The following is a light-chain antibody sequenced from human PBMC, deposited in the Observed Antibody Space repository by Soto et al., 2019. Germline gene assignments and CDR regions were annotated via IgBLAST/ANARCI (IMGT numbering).Light chain of an antibody. CDR2: KVS. J-gene: IGKJ2*01. V-gene: IGKV2-30*01. Sequence: DVVMTQSPLSLPVTVGQPASISCRSGQSLVTSDGDTYLNWFQQRPGQSPRRLIYKVSNRDSGVPDRFSGSESGTDFTLKISRVEAEDVGLYYCMQGTHWPYTFGQGTKLEIK. CDR3: MQGTHWPYT. CDR1: QSLVTSDGDTY.